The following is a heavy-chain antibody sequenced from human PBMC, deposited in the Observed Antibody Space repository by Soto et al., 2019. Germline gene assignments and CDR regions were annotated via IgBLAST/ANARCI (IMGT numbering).Heavy chain of an antibody. CDR3: AGGYSYGSRRGDYSVMDV. Sequence: QVQLVQSGAEVRKPGASVKVSCKASGYTFMNYGITWVRQAPGQGLEWMGWISAYNSNTNYAQKLQGRVTMTTDTATRTAYMELRRLRADDTAVYYCAGGYSYGSRRGDYSVMDVWGQGTTVAVSS. CDR2: ISAYNSNT. D-gene: IGHD5-18*01. CDR1: GYTFMNYG. J-gene: IGHJ6*01. V-gene: IGHV1-18*01.